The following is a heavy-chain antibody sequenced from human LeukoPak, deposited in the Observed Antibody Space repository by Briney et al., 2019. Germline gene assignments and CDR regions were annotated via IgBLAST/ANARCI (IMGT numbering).Heavy chain of an antibody. J-gene: IGHJ5*02. CDR3: ASSSSGWYGIGWFDP. V-gene: IGHV4-59*01. CDR1: GGSISSYY. Sequence: SETLSLTCTVSGGSISSYYWSWIRQPPGKELEWIGYIYYSGSTNYNPSLKSRVTISVDTSKNQFSLKLSSVTAADTAVYYCASSSSGWYGIGWFDPWGQGTLVTVSS. D-gene: IGHD6-19*01. CDR2: IYYSGST.